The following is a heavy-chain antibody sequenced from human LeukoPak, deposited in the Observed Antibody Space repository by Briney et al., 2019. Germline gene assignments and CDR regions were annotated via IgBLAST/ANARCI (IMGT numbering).Heavy chain of an antibody. D-gene: IGHD5-18*01. Sequence: SETLSLTCAVYGGSFSGYYWSWIRQPPGKGLEWIGEINHSGSTNYNPSLKSRVTISVDTSKNQFSLKLSSVTAADTAVYYCAVRGYSYGRSDYWGQGTLVTVSS. V-gene: IGHV4-34*01. CDR2: INHSGST. CDR3: AVRGYSYGRSDY. CDR1: GGSFSGYY. J-gene: IGHJ4*02.